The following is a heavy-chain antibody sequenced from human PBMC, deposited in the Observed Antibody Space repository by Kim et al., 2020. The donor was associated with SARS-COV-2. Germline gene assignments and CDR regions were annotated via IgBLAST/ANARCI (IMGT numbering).Heavy chain of an antibody. CDR1: GGTFSSYA. V-gene: IGHV1-69*13. Sequence: SVKVSCKASGGTFSSYAISWVRQAPGQGLEWMGGIIPIFGTANYAQKFQGRVTITADESTSTAYMELSSLRSEDTAVYYCARGFTDCSGGSCYDDAFDIWGQGTMVTVSS. CDR3: ARGFTDCSGGSCYDDAFDI. J-gene: IGHJ3*02. D-gene: IGHD2-15*01. CDR2: IIPIFGTA.